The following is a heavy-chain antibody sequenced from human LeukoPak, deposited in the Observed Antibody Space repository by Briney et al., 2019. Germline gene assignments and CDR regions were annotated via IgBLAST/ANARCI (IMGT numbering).Heavy chain of an antibody. CDR3: ARALGGDYDY. Sequence: GGSLRLSCAASGFTFDDYGMSWVGQAPRKGLEWVSGINWNGGSTGYADSVKGRFTISRDNAKNSLYLQMNSLRAEDTALYYCARALGGDYDYWGQGTLVTVSS. V-gene: IGHV3-20*04. J-gene: IGHJ4*02. D-gene: IGHD2-21*01. CDR2: INWNGGST. CDR1: GFTFDDYG.